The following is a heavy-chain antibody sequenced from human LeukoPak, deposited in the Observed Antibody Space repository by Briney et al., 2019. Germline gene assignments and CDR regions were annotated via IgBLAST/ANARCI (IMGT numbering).Heavy chain of an antibody. CDR2: IYYSGST. V-gene: IGHV4-59*01. J-gene: IGHJ3*02. Sequence: SETLSLTCTVSGGSISSYYWSWIRQPPGKGLEWIGYIYYSGSTNYNPSLKSRVTISVDTSKNQFSLKLSSVTAADTAVYYCAVEATTIGAFDIWGQGTMVTVSS. D-gene: IGHD1-26*01. CDR1: GGSISSYY. CDR3: AVEATTIGAFDI.